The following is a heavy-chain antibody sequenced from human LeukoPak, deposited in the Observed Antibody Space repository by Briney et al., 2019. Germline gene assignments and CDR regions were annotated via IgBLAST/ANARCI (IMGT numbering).Heavy chain of an antibody. V-gene: IGHV4-59*01. CDR2: IYYSGST. CDR1: GASISSYY. CDR3: ARAGYYYYYYMDV. J-gene: IGHJ6*03. Sequence: SETLSLTCTVSGASISSYYWSWIRQPPGKGLEWIGYIYYSGSTNYNPSLKSRVTISVDTSKNQFSLKLSSVTAADTAVYYCARAGYYYYYYMDVWAKGPRSPSP.